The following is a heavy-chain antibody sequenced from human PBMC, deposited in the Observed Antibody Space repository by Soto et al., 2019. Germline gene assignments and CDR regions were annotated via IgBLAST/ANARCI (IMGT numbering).Heavy chain of an antibody. J-gene: IGHJ4*02. Sequence: EVQLVESGGGLVQPGGSLRLSCAASGFTVSNHYMSWVRQAPGKGLEWVSGIYTSGDTYYADSVKDSFTISRDNSKNTLYLQMNSLRAEDTDVYYSCRGGDGYTYCSYWGQGTLVTVSS. V-gene: IGHV3-66*01. CDR3: CRGGDGYTYCSY. D-gene: IGHD3-16*01. CDR2: IYTSGDT. CDR1: GFTVSNHY.